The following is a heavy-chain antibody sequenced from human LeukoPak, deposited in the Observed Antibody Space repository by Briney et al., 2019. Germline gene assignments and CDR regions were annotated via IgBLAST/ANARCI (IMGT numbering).Heavy chain of an antibody. CDR1: GGSFSGYY. J-gene: IGHJ4*02. Sequence: PSGTLSLTCAVYGGSFSGYYWSWIRQPPGKGLEWIGEINHSGSTNYNPSLKSRVTISVDTSKNQFSLKLSSVTAADTAVYYCARGARYYYDSSGYYLDYWGQGTLVTVSS. D-gene: IGHD3-22*01. V-gene: IGHV4-34*01. CDR2: INHSGST. CDR3: ARGARYYYDSSGYYLDY.